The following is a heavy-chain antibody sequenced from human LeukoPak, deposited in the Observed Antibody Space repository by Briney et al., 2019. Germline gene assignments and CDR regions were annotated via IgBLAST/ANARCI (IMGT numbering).Heavy chain of an antibody. CDR3: ARRSQAAAGRGIDY. CDR2: MYYSGST. CDR1: GASISSYY. J-gene: IGHJ4*02. Sequence: SETLSLTCTVSGASISSYYWSWLRQPPGKGLEWIAFMYYSGSTNYNPPLKSRVTISLDTSKNQFSLKLSSVTAADTAVYYCARRSQAAAGRGIDYWGQGTLVTGSS. D-gene: IGHD6-13*01. V-gene: IGHV4-59*08.